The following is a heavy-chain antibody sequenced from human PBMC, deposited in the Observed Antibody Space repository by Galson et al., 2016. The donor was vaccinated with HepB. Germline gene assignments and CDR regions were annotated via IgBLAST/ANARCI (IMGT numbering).Heavy chain of an antibody. J-gene: IGHJ4*02. D-gene: IGHD1-26*01. CDR3: AKDLLGGTFTPYFFDY. CDR1: GFTFRSNV. Sequence: SLRLSCAASGFTFRSNVINWVRQAPGTGLEWVSGISGSGGSTYYADPVRGRFTISRDNSKNTLYPQMNSLRAEDTAVYYCAKDLLGGTFTPYFFDYWGQGTLVTVSS. CDR2: ISGSGGST. V-gene: IGHV3-23*01.